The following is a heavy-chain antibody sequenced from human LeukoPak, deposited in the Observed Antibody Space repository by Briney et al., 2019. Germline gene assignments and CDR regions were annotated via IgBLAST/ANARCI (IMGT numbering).Heavy chain of an antibody. D-gene: IGHD3-16*01. V-gene: IGHV3-33*06. CDR1: GFTFSSYG. Sequence: GGSLRLSCAASGFTFSSYGMHWVRQAPGKGLEWVAVIWYDGSNKYYADSVKGRFTISRDNSKNTLYLQMSSLRAEDTAVYYCAKDVGWGSYGGNNYHYYGMDVWGQGTTVTVSS. CDR3: AKDVGWGSYGGNNYHYYGMDV. J-gene: IGHJ6*02. CDR2: IWYDGSNK.